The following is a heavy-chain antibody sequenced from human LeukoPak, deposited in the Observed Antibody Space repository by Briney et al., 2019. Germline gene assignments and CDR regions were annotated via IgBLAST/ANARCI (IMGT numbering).Heavy chain of an antibody. CDR2: INHSGST. Sequence: SETLSLTCAVYGGSFSGYYWSWIRQPPGKGLEWIGEINHSGSTNYNPSLKSGVTISVDTSKNQFSLKLSSVTAADTAVYYCARSQGAFDIWGQGTMVTVSS. CDR3: ARSQGAFDI. V-gene: IGHV4-34*01. J-gene: IGHJ3*02. CDR1: GGSFSGYY.